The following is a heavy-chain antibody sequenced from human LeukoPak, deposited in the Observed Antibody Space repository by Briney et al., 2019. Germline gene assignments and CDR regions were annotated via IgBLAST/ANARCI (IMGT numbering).Heavy chain of an antibody. V-gene: IGHV3-30-3*01. CDR1: GSTFSSYP. J-gene: IGHJ4*02. CDR2: ISYDGSEK. Sequence: PGGSLRLSSAASGSTFSSYPMHWVRQAPGKGLEWVAVISYDGSEKHYADPVKGRFTISRDNSKNTLYLQMSSLRAEDTAMYYCAREGNSGYYPYWGQGILVTVSS. D-gene: IGHD3-22*01. CDR3: AREGNSGYYPY.